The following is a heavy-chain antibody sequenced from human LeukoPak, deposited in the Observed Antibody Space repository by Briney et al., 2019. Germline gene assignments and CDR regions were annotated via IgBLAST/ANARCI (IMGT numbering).Heavy chain of an antibody. J-gene: IGHJ4*02. CDR2: ISGHQGNT. Sequence: ASVKVSCKASGYTFSTYGTTWVRQARGQGLEWMGWISGHQGNTKYAQNFQGRVTMTIDTSTSTAYMDLRSLRSDDTAIYFCARSDLATITAGPFEYWGRGTLVAVSS. V-gene: IGHV1-18*01. CDR1: GYTFSTYG. CDR3: ARSDLATITAGPFEY. D-gene: IGHD5-12*01.